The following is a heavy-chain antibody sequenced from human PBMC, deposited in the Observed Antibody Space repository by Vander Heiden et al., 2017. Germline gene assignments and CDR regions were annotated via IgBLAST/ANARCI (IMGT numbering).Heavy chain of an antibody. CDR2: ISSSSSTI. Sequence: EVQLVESGGGLVQPGGSLRLSCAASGFTFSSYSMNWVRQAPGKGLEWVSYISSSSSTIYYADSVKGRFTISRDNAKNSLYLQMNSLRAEDTAVYYCARDSLGGYDFGRFDPWGQGTLVTVSS. D-gene: IGHD3-16*01. J-gene: IGHJ5*02. CDR3: ARDSLGGYDFGRFDP. V-gene: IGHV3-48*01. CDR1: GFTFSSYS.